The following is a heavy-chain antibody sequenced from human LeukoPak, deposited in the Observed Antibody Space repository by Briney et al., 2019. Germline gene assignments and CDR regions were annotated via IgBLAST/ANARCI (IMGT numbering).Heavy chain of an antibody. CDR1: GFTFSECE. CDR2: ISSGGTTI. V-gene: IGHV3-48*03. Sequence: GGSLRLSCAASGFTFSECEMNWVRQAPGKGLEWVSDISSGGTTIFYADSVKGRFTISRDNAKNSLYLQMNSLRDEDTAIYYCTRGLVVWGQGALVTVSS. D-gene: IGHD2-2*01. J-gene: IGHJ4*02. CDR3: TRGLVV.